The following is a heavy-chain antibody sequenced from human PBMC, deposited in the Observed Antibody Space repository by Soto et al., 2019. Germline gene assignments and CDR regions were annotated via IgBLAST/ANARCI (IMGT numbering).Heavy chain of an antibody. CDR3: ARAFGSTMPSLV. CDR2: VFYTGST. Sequence: QVQLQESGPGLVKPSETLSLTCSVSGGPISSYYWNWIRQPPGKGLEWIGYVFYTGSTDYNPSLKSRVTMSIDTSRYQFSLKLTSVSAADAAVYYCARAFGSTMPSLVWGQGTLVTVSS. V-gene: IGHV4-59*01. CDR1: GGPISSYY. D-gene: IGHD2-2*01. J-gene: IGHJ4*02.